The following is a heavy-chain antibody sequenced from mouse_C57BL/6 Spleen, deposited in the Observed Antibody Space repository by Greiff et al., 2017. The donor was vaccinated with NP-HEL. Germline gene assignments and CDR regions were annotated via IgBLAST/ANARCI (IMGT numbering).Heavy chain of an antibody. CDR3: AREALYYGNYY. J-gene: IGHJ2*01. D-gene: IGHD2-1*01. CDR2: IYPGGGDT. Sequence: VQLQQSGAELVKPGASVKISCKASGYAFSSYWMNWVKQRPGKGLEWIGQIYPGGGDTNYNGKFKGKATLTADKSSSTAYMQLSSLTSEDSAVYFCAREALYYGNYYWGQGTTLTVSS. CDR1: GYAFSSYW. V-gene: IGHV1-80*01.